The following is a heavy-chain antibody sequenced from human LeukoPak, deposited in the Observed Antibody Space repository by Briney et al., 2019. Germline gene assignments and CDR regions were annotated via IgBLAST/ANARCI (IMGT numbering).Heavy chain of an antibody. CDR3: ARVTAAADYFDY. CDR1: GGTFSSYA. V-gene: IGHV1-2*02. J-gene: IGHJ4*02. Sequence: ASVKVSCKASGGTFSSYAISWVRQAPGQGLEWMGWINPNSGGTNYAQKFQGRVTMTRDTSISTAYMELSRLRSDDTAVYYCARVTAAADYFDYWGQRTLVTVSS. D-gene: IGHD6-13*01. CDR2: INPNSGGT.